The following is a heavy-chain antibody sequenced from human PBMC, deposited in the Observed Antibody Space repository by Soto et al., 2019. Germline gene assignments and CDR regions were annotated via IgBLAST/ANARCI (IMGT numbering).Heavy chain of an antibody. CDR3: ARDLSVWGSYRYTYYPPAGMDV. CDR1: GFTFSSYG. CDR2: IWYDGSNK. Sequence: GGSLRLSCAASGFTFSSYGMHWVRQAPGKGLEWVAVIWYDGSNKYYADSVKGRFTISRDNSKNTLYLQMNSLRAEDTAVYYCARDLSVWGSYRYTYYPPAGMDVWGQGTTVTVSS. V-gene: IGHV3-33*01. D-gene: IGHD3-16*02. J-gene: IGHJ6*02.